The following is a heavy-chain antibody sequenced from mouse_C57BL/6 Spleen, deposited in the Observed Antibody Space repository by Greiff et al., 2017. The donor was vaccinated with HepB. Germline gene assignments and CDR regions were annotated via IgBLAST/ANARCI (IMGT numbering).Heavy chain of an antibody. Sequence: VQLQQSGAELVKPGASVKISCKASGYAFSSYWMNWVKQRPGKGLEWIGQIYPGDGDTSYNGKFKGKATLTADKSSSTAYMQLSSLTSEDSAVYFCARPTGAYYAMDYWGQGTSVTVSS. CDR2: IYPGDGDT. CDR3: ARPTGAYYAMDY. D-gene: IGHD2-10*01. V-gene: IGHV1-80*01. CDR1: GYAFSSYW. J-gene: IGHJ4*01.